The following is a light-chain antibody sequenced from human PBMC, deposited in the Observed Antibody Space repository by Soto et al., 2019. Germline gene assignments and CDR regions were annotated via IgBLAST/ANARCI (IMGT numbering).Light chain of an antibody. CDR2: DVS. V-gene: IGLV2-14*01. CDR1: SSDVGGYNY. CDR3: SSYTSSSTFYV. Sequence: QSVLTQPASGSGSTGQSITISCTGTSSDVGGYNYVSWYQQHPGKAPKLMIYDVSNRPSGVSNRFSGSKSGNTASLTISGLQAEDEADYYCSSYTSSSTFYVFGTGTKVTVL. J-gene: IGLJ1*01.